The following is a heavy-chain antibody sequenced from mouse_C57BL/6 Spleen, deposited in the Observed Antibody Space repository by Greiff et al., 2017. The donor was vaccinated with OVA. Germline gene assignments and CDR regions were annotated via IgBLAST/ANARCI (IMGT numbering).Heavy chain of an antibody. V-gene: IGHV1-22*01. CDR2: INPNNGGT. CDR3: ARIYYGSSYGGYWYFDV. D-gene: IGHD1-1*01. CDR1: GYTFTDYN. Sequence: EVQLQQSGPELVKPGASVKMSCKASGYTFTDYNMHWVKQSHGKSLEWIGYINPNNGGTSYNQKFKGKATLTVNKSSSTAYMELRSLTSEDSAVYYCARIYYGSSYGGYWYFDVWGTGTTVTVSS. J-gene: IGHJ1*03.